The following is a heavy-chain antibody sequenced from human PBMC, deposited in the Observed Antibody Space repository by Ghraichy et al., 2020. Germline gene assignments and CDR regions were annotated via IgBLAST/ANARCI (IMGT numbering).Heavy chain of an antibody. CDR2: ISSSTRYI. CDR3: SRGGGAGTPVLYHMDV. D-gene: IGHD6-19*01. V-gene: IGHV3-21*01. CDR1: GLMFSPNT. J-gene: IGHJ6*02. Sequence: LSLTCVASGLMFSPNTMNWVRQAPGKGLEWVSSISSSTRYIYYADSVKGRFTISRDNAQKSLYLQMNSLRVEDTAVYYCSRGGGAGTPVLYHMDVWGLGTTVTVSS.